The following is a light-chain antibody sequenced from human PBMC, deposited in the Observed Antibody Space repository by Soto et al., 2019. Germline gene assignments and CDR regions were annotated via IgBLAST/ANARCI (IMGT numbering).Light chain of an antibody. CDR3: QHYDSSLWT. Sequence: EIVLTQSPGTLSLSPGETATLSCRASQTVSSSHLAWYQQKAGQSPRLLIYGASTRATGIPDRFSGGGSGTDFTLTISRLEPEDFAVYYCQHYDSSLWTFGQGTKVEIK. V-gene: IGKV3-20*01. CDR1: QTVSSSH. J-gene: IGKJ1*01. CDR2: GAS.